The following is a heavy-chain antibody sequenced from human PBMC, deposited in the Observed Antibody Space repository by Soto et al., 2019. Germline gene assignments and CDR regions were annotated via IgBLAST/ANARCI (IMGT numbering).Heavy chain of an antibody. CDR3: AGGDDYGGIVGAFDI. V-gene: IGHV3-53*01. Sequence: PGGSLRLSCAASGFTVSSNYMSWVRQAPGKGLEWVSVIYSGGSTYYADSVKGRFTISRDNSKNTLYLQMNSLRAEDTAVYYCAGGDDYGGIVGAFDIWGQGTIVTVSS. CDR1: GFTVSSNY. J-gene: IGHJ3*02. CDR2: IYSGGST. D-gene: IGHD4-17*01.